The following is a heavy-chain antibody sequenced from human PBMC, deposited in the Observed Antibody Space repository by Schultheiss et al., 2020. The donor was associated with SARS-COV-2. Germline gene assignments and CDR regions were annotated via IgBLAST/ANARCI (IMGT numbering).Heavy chain of an antibody. J-gene: IGHJ4*02. CDR1: GYTFTSYG. CDR3: ARGRATSWLPFIDH. V-gene: IGHV1-18*04. CDR2: ISAYNGNT. Sequence: ASVKVSCQASGYTFTSYGITWVRQAPGQGLEWMGWISAYNGNTNYAQKLQGRVTMTTDTSTSTAYMELSSLRSEDTAVYYCARGRATSWLPFIDHWGQGTLVTVSS. D-gene: IGHD6-13*01.